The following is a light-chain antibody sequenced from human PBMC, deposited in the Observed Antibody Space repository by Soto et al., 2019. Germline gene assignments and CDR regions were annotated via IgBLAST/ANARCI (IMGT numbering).Light chain of an antibody. CDR2: EFS. V-gene: IGLV2-23*02. CDR3: CSYAGSSTNVV. J-gene: IGLJ2*01. Sequence: SALTQPASVSGSPGQSITISCTGNSSDVGSYNLVSWYQPPPGKAPKLMIYEFSKRPSAVSNRFSRFKSGNTASLTISGLQAEDEADYYCCSYAGSSTNVVFGGGTKLTVL. CDR1: SSDVGSYNL.